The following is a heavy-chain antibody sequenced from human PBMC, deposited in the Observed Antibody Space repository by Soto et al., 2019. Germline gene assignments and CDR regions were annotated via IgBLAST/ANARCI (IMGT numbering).Heavy chain of an antibody. D-gene: IGHD1-26*01. V-gene: IGHV3-30*18. CDR3: AKEGGLSGSYYISSSYYFDY. CDR2: ISYDGSNT. J-gene: IGHJ4*02. Sequence: QVQLVESGGGVVQPGRSLRLSCVASGFTFSSYGMHWVRQAPGKGLEWVAIISYDGSNTYYADSVKGRFTISRDNSKNTLYLRMNSLRAEDTSVYYCAKEGGLSGSYYISSSYYFDYGGQGTVVTVSS. CDR1: GFTFSSYG.